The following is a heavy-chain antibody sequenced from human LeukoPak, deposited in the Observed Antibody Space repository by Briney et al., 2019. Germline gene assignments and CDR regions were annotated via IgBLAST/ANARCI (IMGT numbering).Heavy chain of an antibody. CDR1: GDSISSYY. J-gene: IGHJ4*02. Sequence: SETLSLTCTVSGDSISSYYWTWIRQPPGKGLEWFRYIYYSGNTNYNPSLKSRVPISLDTSKNQFSLKLTSVTAADTAMYYCARRKAKTPNYFDYWGQGALVTVSS. CDR3: ARRKAKTPNYFDY. V-gene: IGHV4-59*08. CDR2: IYYSGNT.